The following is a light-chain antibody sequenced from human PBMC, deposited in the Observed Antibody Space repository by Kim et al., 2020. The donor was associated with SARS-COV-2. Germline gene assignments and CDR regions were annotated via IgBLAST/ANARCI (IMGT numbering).Light chain of an antibody. V-gene: IGLV2-14*03. Sequence: GQSITISCTGTSSDVGGYNYVSWYQHYSDKAPKLMIYDVREWPSGVSDRFSGSKSVNTASLTISGLQAEDEANYYCSSYAGNNIWVFGGGTKVTVL. CDR1: SSDVGGYNY. J-gene: IGLJ3*02. CDR3: SSYAGNNIWV. CDR2: DVR.